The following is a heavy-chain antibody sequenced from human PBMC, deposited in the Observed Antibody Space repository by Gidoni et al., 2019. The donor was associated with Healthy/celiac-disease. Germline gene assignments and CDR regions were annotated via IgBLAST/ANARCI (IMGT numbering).Heavy chain of an antibody. CDR1: GFTFSSYG. J-gene: IGHJ4*02. CDR2: ISYDGSNK. V-gene: IGHV3-30*18. D-gene: IGHD6-13*01. CDR3: AKDQRRSIAAAGQGLDY. Sequence: QVQLVESGGGVVQPGRSLRLSCAASGFTFSSYGMHWVRQAPGKGLEWVAVISYDGSNKYYADSVKGRFTISRDNSKNTLYLQMNSLRAEDTAVYYCAKDQRRSIAAAGQGLDYWGQGTLVTVSS.